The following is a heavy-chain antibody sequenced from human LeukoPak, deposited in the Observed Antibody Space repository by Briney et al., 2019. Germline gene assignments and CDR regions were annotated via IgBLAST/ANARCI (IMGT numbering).Heavy chain of an antibody. CDR3: AKDRNYGTYIAAAGLDY. CDR2: ISYDGSNK. J-gene: IGHJ4*02. CDR1: GFTFSSYG. V-gene: IGHV3-30*18. Sequence: GRSLRLSCAASGFTFSSYGMHWVRQAPGKGLEWVAVISYDGSNKYYADSVKGRFTISRDNSKNTLYLQMNSLRAEDTAVYYCAKDRNYGTYIAAAGLDYWGQGTLVTVSS. D-gene: IGHD6-13*01.